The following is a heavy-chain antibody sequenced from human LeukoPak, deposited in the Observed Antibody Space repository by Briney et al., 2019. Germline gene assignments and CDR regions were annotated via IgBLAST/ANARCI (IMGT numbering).Heavy chain of an antibody. Sequence: PGGSLRLSCAASRFTFSSHGMHWVRQAPGKGLEWVSVIYSGGSTYYADSVKGRFTISRDNSKNTLYLQMNSLRAEDTAVYYCARGWSGYDTVAQDAFDIWGQGTMVTVSS. CDR3: ARGWSGYDTVAQDAFDI. J-gene: IGHJ3*02. CDR1: RFTFSSHG. D-gene: IGHD5-12*01. V-gene: IGHV3-66*01. CDR2: IYSGGST.